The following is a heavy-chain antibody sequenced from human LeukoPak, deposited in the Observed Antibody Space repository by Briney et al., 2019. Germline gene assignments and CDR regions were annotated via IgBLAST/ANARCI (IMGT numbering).Heavy chain of an antibody. J-gene: IGHJ5*02. D-gene: IGHD6-13*01. Sequence: PGGSLRLSCAASGLTFDDYAMHWVRQAPGKGLEWVSGISWNSGKIAYADSVKGRFTISRDNAKNSLYLQMNSLRAEDTALYYCAKDPYSHGQTGWFDPWGQGTLVTVSS. V-gene: IGHV3-9*01. CDR2: ISWNSGKI. CDR1: GLTFDDYA. CDR3: AKDPYSHGQTGWFDP.